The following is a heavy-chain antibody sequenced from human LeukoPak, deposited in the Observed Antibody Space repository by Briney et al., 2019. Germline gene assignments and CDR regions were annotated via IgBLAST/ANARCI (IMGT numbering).Heavy chain of an antibody. V-gene: IGHV1-18*01. CDR3: ARDLAAARYFDL. J-gene: IGHJ2*01. D-gene: IGHD6-13*01. CDR1: GYSFTSYG. Sequence: ASVKVSCKASGYSFTSYGITWVRQAPGQGLEWMGWISTYDGNANYAQKLQGRVTMTTDTSTITAYMELRSLRSDDTAVYYCARDLAAARYFDLWGRGTLVTVSS. CDR2: ISTYDGNA.